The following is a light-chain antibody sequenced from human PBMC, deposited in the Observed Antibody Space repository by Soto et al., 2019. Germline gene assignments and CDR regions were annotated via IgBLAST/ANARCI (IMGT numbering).Light chain of an antibody. Sequence: LTQSPGTLSLSPGESATLSCTASHAITTNYLAWYQHKLGRPPRLLIAGASSRATGVPDRFSGSGSGTAFTLTISRLEPGDSATYSCQLYGASDLFTFGPGTKLEI. CDR1: HAITTNY. CDR3: QLYGASDLFT. CDR2: GAS. J-gene: IGKJ2*01. V-gene: IGKV3-20*01.